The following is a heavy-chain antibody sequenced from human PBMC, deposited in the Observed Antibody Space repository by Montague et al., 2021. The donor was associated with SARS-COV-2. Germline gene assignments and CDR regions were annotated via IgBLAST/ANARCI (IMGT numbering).Heavy chain of an antibody. D-gene: IGHD4-23*01. Sequence: SETLSLTCTVSGGSITGYYWSWLRRSPGKGLEWIAYIYDGGAVNYNPSLGSRVTISTDTSKNQLSLKVNSVTAADTAVYYCVRDHPYGGPRGAGDIWGQGIVVTVSS. CDR3: VRDHPYGGPRGAGDI. J-gene: IGHJ3*02. CDR1: GGSITGYY. V-gene: IGHV4-59*01. CDR2: IYDGGAV.